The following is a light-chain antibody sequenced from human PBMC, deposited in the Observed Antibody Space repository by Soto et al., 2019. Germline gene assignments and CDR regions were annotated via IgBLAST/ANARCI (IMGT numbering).Light chain of an antibody. Sequence: EIVMTQSQVTLSASPGERATLSCRSSQTVSTNLASYQQRPGQAPRLLIYGASTLVTGIPPRFSGSGSGTDFTLTISSLQSEDFAVYFCRQYTNWPQNFGQGTKLEIK. CDR3: RQYTNWPQN. J-gene: IGKJ2*01. V-gene: IGKV3-15*01. CDR1: QTVSTN. CDR2: GAS.